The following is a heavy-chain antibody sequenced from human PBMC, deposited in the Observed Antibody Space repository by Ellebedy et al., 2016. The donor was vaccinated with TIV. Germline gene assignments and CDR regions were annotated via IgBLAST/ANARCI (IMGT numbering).Heavy chain of an antibody. D-gene: IGHD3-22*01. CDR3: ARTHYYDSSGFYHDAFDI. Sequence: PGGSLRLSCTVSGGSISSYFWTWIRQPPGKGLEWIGYIHDSGSTSYSPSLKSRVTLSVDTSKNQFSLKLSTVTAADTAVYYCARTHYYDSSGFYHDAFDIWGQGTMVTVSS. CDR1: GGSISSYF. J-gene: IGHJ3*02. V-gene: IGHV4-59*01. CDR2: IHDSGST.